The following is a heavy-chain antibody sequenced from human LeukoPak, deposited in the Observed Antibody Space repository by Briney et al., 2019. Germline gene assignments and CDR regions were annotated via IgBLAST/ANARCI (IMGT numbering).Heavy chain of an antibody. CDR3: ARDSGGSYFRTKRWGAFDI. CDR2: ISSNGGSK. D-gene: IGHD1-26*01. Sequence: GGSLRLSCAASGFTFSSYAMHWVRQAPGKGLEYVSAISSNGGSKYYANSVKGRFTISRDNSKNTLYLQMGSLRAEDMAVYYCARDSGGSYFRTKRWGAFDIWGQGTMVTVSS. V-gene: IGHV3-64*01. J-gene: IGHJ3*02. CDR1: GFTFSSYA.